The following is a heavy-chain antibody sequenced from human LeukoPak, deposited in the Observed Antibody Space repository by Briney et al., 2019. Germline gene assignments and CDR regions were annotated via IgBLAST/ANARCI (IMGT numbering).Heavy chain of an antibody. Sequence: SETLSLTCTVSGGSISSYYWSWIRQPPGKGLEWIGYIYYSGSTNYNPSLKSRVTISVDTSKNQSSLKLSSVTAADTAVYYCARQVKQQLVLYYYYYMDVWGKGTTVTVSS. J-gene: IGHJ6*03. CDR1: GGSISSYY. CDR3: ARQVKQQLVLYYYYYMDV. CDR2: IYYSGST. D-gene: IGHD6-13*01. V-gene: IGHV4-59*08.